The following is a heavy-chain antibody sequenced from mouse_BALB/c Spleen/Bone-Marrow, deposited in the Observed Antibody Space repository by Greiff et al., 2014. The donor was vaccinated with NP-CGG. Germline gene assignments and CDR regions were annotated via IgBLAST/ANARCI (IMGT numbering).Heavy chain of an antibody. J-gene: IGHJ4*01. CDR3: ARFAGTPYTMDY. D-gene: IGHD4-1*01. Sequence: EVQRVESGPDLVKPSQSLSLTCTVTGHSITSDYSWHWIRQFPGNKLEWMGYIHYSGTTVYNPSLKSRISITRDTSNNQFFLQLNSVTTEDTATYYCARFAGTPYTMDYWGQGTSVTVSS. CDR1: GHSITSDYS. CDR2: IHYSGTT. V-gene: IGHV3-1*02.